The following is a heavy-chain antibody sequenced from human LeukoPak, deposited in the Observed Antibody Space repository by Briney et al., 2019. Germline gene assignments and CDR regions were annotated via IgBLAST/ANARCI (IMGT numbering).Heavy chain of an antibody. D-gene: IGHD3-16*02. CDR3: ARDQRITFGGVIATDY. CDR2: IYYSGST. J-gene: IGHJ4*02. Sequence: SETLSLTCTVSGGSISSSSYYWGWIRQPPGKGLEWIGSIYYSGSTYYNPSLKSRVTISLDTSKNQFSLKLSYVTAADTAVYYCARDQRITFGGVIATDYWGQGTLVTVSS. CDR1: GGSISSSSYY. V-gene: IGHV4-39*07.